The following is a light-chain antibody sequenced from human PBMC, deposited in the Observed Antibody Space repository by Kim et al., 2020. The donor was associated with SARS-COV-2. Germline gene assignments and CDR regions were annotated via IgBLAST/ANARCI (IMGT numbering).Light chain of an antibody. Sequence: VSPGQTARITCSGDALPKQYAYWYQQKPGQAPVLVIYKDSERRSGIPERFSGSSSGTTVTLTISGVQAEDEADYYCQSADSSGHVVFGGGTQLTFL. CDR2: KDS. CDR1: ALPKQY. J-gene: IGLJ2*01. CDR3: QSADSSGHVV. V-gene: IGLV3-25*03.